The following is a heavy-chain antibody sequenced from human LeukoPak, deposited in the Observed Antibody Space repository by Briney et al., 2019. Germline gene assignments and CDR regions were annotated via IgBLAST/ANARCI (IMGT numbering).Heavy chain of an antibody. D-gene: IGHD3-10*01. V-gene: IGHV3-73*01. CDR2: IRSKGNNYAT. CDR3: TRLYDSGFDY. Sequence: GGSLRLSCAASGFTFSNAWMSWVRQAPGKGLEWVGRIRSKGNNYATAYAAPVKGRFTISRDDSKNTAYLQMNSLKTEDTAVYYCTRLYDSGFDYWGQGTLVTVSS. J-gene: IGHJ4*02. CDR1: GFTFSNAW.